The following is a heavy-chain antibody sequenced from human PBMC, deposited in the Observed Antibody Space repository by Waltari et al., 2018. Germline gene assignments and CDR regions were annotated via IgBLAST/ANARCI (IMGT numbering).Heavy chain of an antibody. V-gene: IGHV3-43D*03. Sequence: EVQLVESGGVVVQPGGSLRLSCAASGFTFDDYAMHWVRQAPGKGLEWVSLISWDGGSTYYADSVKGRFTISRDNNKNSLYLQMNSLRAEDTALYYCAKEALGTAYFDYWGQGTLVTVSS. CDR1: GFTFDDYA. CDR2: ISWDGGST. J-gene: IGHJ4*02. D-gene: IGHD1-1*01. CDR3: AKEALGTAYFDY.